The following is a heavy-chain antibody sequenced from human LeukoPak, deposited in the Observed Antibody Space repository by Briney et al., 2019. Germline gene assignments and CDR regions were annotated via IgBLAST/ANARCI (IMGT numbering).Heavy chain of an antibody. J-gene: IGHJ4*02. CDR2: ISYDGSNK. D-gene: IGHD3-10*01. V-gene: IGHV3-30*18. CDR3: AKVGGPLGGFDY. CDR1: GFTFTTYA. Sequence: PGGSLRLSCAASGFTFTTYAMSWVRQAPGKGLEWVAVISYDGSNKYYADSVKGRFTISRDNSKNTLYLQMNSLRAEDTAVYYCAKVGGPLGGFDYWGQGTLVTVSS.